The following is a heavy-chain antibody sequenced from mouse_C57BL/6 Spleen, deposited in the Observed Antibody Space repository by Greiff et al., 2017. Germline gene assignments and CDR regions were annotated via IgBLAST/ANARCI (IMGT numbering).Heavy chain of an antibody. CDR3: ARRDYGSSRYFDV. Sequence: VQLQQSGPELVKPGASVKLSCKASGYTFTSYDINWVKQRPGQGLEWIGWIYPRDGSTKYNEKFKGKATLTVDTSSSTAYMELHSLTSEDSAVYFCARRDYGSSRYFDVWGTGTTVTVSS. J-gene: IGHJ1*03. CDR1: GYTFTSYD. V-gene: IGHV1-85*01. CDR2: IYPRDGST. D-gene: IGHD1-1*01.